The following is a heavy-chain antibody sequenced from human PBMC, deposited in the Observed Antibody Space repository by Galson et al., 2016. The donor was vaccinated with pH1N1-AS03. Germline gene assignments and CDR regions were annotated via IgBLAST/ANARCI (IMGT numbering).Heavy chain of an antibody. D-gene: IGHD7-27*01. V-gene: IGHV3-7*03. CDR3: ARADWGSADY. CDR1: GFIFSNYW. J-gene: IGHJ4*02. CDR2: INQGGSET. Sequence: SLRLSCAASGFIFSNYWMSWVRQAPGKGLESVANINQGGSETYYVDSVKGRFTIFRDNAKNSLYLQMNSLRADDTAVYYCARADWGSADYWGQGTLVSVFS.